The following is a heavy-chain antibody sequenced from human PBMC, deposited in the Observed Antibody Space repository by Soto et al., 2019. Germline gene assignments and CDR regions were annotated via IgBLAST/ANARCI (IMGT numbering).Heavy chain of an antibody. Sequence: PGGSLRLSCAASGFTFSSYGMHWVRQAPGKGLEWVAVISYDGSDRYYEDSVKGRFTISRGNSKNTLYLQINSLKTEDTAVYYCARATNYYYAMDVWGQGTTVTVSS. J-gene: IGHJ6*02. CDR3: ARATNYYYAMDV. CDR1: GFTFSSYG. CDR2: ISYDGSDR. V-gene: IGHV3-30*03.